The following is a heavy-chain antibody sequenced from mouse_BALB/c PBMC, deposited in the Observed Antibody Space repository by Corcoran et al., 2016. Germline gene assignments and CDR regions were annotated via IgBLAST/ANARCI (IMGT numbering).Heavy chain of an antibody. J-gene: IGHJ4*01. CDR1: GYTFTEYT. V-gene: IGHV1-18*01. CDR3: ASITSVVGPMDY. Sequence: EVQLQQSGPELVKPGASVKISCKTSGYTFTEYTMHWVKQSHGKSLGWIGGINPNNGGTSYNQKFKGKATLTVDKSSSTAYMELRSLSAEDSAVYYCASITSVVGPMDYWGQGTSVTVSS. CDR2: INPNNGGT. D-gene: IGHD1-1*01.